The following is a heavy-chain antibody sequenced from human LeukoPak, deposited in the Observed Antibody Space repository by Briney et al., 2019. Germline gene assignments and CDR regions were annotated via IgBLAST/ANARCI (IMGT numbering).Heavy chain of an antibody. D-gene: IGHD4-11*01. CDR1: GSIIPSYW. Sequence: GAPLQTSCKASGSIIPSYWIGWVRQLPGKGREWMGIIYPGDSDTRYSPSFQGQVTISADKAISTAYLQWSSLKASDTAMYYCARRSDSSKTYEYWGQGTLVTVSS. J-gene: IGHJ4*02. V-gene: IGHV5-51*01. CDR3: ARRSDSSKTYEY. CDR2: IYPGDSDT.